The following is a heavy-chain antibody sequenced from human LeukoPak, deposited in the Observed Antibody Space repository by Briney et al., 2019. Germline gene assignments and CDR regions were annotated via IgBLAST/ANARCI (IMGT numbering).Heavy chain of an antibody. CDR2: IINSGRTV. Sequence: GGYLRLSCAGSGFTFSSYNMNWVRQAPGKGLEWISYIINSGRTVYYAESVRGRFAISRDNARSSLYLQMAGLTAEDTAVYYCARTLDSALDVWGNGTTVTVSS. J-gene: IGHJ6*04. CDR1: GFTFSSYN. D-gene: IGHD3/OR15-3a*01. CDR3: ARTLDSALDV. V-gene: IGHV3-48*01.